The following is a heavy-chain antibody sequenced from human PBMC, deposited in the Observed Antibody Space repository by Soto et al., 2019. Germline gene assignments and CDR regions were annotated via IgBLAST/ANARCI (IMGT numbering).Heavy chain of an antibody. D-gene: IGHD3-10*01. J-gene: IGHJ6*02. Sequence: QVQLVQSGAEEKKPGASVKVSCKASGYTFTNYAMHWVRQAPGQRLEWMGWINAGNGNTKYSQKFQGRVTITRDTSTTTANMELSSLRSEDTAVYYCASSYYYGSGRYSGYYYGMDVWGQGTTVTVSS. V-gene: IGHV1-3*05. CDR3: ASSYYYGSGRYSGYYYGMDV. CDR1: GYTFTNYA. CDR2: INAGNGNT.